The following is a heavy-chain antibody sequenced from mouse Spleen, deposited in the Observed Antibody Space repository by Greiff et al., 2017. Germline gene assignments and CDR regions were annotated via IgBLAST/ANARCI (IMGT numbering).Heavy chain of an antibody. CDR2: INYDGSST. J-gene: IGHJ2*01. D-gene: IGHD4-1*01. CDR1: GFTFSDYY. Sequence: EVMLVESEGGLVQPGSSMKLSCTASGFTFSDYYMAWVRQVPEKGLEWVANINYDGSSTYYLDSLKSRFIISRDNAKNILYLQMSSLKSEDTATYYCARGEGTNSVYFDYWGQGTTLTVSS. V-gene: IGHV5-16*01. CDR3: ARGEGTNSVYFDY.